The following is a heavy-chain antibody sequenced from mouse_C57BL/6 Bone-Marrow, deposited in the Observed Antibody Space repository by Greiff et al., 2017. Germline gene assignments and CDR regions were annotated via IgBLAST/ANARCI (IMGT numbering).Heavy chain of an antibody. CDR3: AREGWWYFDV. CDR1: GFTFSSYA. Sequence: DVMLVESGGGLVKPGGSLKLSCAASGFTFSSYAMSWVRQTPEKRLEWVATISDGGSYTYYPDNVKGRFTISRDNAKNNLYLQMSHLKSEDTAMYYCAREGWWYFDVWGTGTTVTVSS. D-gene: IGHD2-3*01. CDR2: ISDGGSYT. V-gene: IGHV5-4*01. J-gene: IGHJ1*03.